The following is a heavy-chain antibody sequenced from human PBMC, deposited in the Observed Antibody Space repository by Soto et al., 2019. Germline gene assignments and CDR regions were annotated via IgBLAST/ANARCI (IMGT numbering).Heavy chain of an antibody. J-gene: IGHJ6*04. CDR1: GGTFSSYA. V-gene: IGHV1-69*05. D-gene: IGHD2-2*01. Sequence: QVQLVQSGAEVKKPGSSVKVSCKASGGTFSSYAISWVRQSPGQGLEWMGGIIPIFGTANYAQKFQGRVTITTDESTSTAYRELSSLRSEDTAVYYCARRAEVTAAAQNYYYGMDVWGKGTTVTVSS. CDR3: ARRAEVTAAAQNYYYGMDV. CDR2: IIPIFGTA.